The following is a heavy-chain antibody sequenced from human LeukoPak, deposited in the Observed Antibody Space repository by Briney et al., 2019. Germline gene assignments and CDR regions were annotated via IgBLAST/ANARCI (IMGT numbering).Heavy chain of an antibody. J-gene: IGHJ4*02. Sequence: SQTLSLTCAVSGGSISSGGYSWSWIRQPPGKGLEWIGYIYHSGSTYYNPSLKSRVTISVDRSKNQFSLKLSSVTAADTAVYYCARGGYGARWGQGTLVTVSS. D-gene: IGHD4-17*01. V-gene: IGHV4-30-2*01. CDR2: IYHSGST. CDR1: GGSISSGGYS. CDR3: ARGGYGAR.